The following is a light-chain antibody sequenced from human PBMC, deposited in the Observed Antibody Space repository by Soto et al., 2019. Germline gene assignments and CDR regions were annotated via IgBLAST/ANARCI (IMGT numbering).Light chain of an antibody. Sequence: QSVLTQPASVSGSPGQSITISCTGTSSDLGGYNFVSWYQQLPGKAPKVIIYEVNYRPSGVSDRFSGSKSDNTASLTISGLQAEDEGIYYCSSYTYTKSVVFGGGTQLTVL. CDR3: SSYTYTKSVV. J-gene: IGLJ2*01. CDR2: EVN. CDR1: SSDLGGYNF. V-gene: IGLV2-14*01.